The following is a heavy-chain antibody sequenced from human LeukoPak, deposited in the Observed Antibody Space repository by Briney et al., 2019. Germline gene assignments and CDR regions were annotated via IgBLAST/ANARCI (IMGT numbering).Heavy chain of an antibody. CDR2: INHSGST. CDR3: ARGPIVVVAATWDY. CDR1: GGSFSGYY. J-gene: IGHJ4*02. V-gene: IGHV4-34*01. D-gene: IGHD2-15*01. Sequence: SETLSLSCDVYGGSFSGYYWSWIRQPPGKGLEWIGEINHSGSTNYNPSLKSRVTISVDTSKNQFSLKLSSVTAADTAVYYCARGPIVVVAATWDYWGQGTLVTVSS.